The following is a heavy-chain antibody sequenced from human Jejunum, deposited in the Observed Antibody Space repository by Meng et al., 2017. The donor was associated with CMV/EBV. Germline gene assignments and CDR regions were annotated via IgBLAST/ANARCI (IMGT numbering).Heavy chain of an antibody. CDR3: ARGWGWFDP. D-gene: IGHD3-16*01. CDR1: AGSVRSGSSV. CDR2: IYYSGST. V-gene: IGHV4-61*01. J-gene: IGHJ5*02. Sequence: QVQLQESGPGLVKPSETLSLTFSAGSVRSGSSVWSRIRQPPGKGLEWIXYIYYSGSTSYNPSLKSRVTISIDTSNNQLSLKLSSVTAADTAVYYCARGWGWFDPWGQGTPV.